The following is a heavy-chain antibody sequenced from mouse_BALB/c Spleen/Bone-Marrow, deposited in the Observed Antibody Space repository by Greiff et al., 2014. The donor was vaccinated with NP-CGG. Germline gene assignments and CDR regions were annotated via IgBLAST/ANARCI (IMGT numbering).Heavy chain of an antibody. CDR3: ATVQYGRYECFDD. V-gene: IGHV1-87*01. Sequence: VQLQESGAELARPGASVKLSCKGTGYTFTTYWMQWVKQRPGQGLEWIGAIYPGDGDPRYNQKFKGKATLTADKSSSTAYMQLSSLATEDSAVYYCATVQYGRYECFDDWGAGTTVTVSS. CDR2: IYPGDGDP. CDR1: GYTFTTYW. J-gene: IGHJ1*01. D-gene: IGHD1-1*02.